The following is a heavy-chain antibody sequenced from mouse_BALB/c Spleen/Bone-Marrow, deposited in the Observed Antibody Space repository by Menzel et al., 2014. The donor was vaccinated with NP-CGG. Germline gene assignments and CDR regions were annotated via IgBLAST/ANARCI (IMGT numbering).Heavy chain of an antibody. J-gene: IGHJ3*01. D-gene: IGHD2-1*01. CDR2: IDPSDSET. CDR3: ARTYYGNYAWFAY. Sequence: VQLQQSGAELVKPGAPVKLSCKASGYTFTSYWMNWVKQRPGRGLEWIGRIDPSDSETHYNRKFKDKATLTVDKSSSTAYIQLSSLTSEDSAVYYCARTYYGNYAWFAYWGQGTLVTVSA. CDR1: GYTFTSYW. V-gene: IGHV1-69*02.